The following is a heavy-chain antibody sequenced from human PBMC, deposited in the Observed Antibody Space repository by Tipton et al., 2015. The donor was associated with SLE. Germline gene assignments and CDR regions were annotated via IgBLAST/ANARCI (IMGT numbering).Heavy chain of an antibody. D-gene: IGHD5-18*01. J-gene: IGHJ2*01. Sequence: LRLSCTVSGGSISSKTYYWGWIRQPPGKGLEWIGHIYYGGTIYYNPSLKSRVTMSIDTSKNQFSLKLSSVTDVDTAVYYCARTAGRSVKLWYFDLWGRGTLVTVSS. CDR3: ARTAGRSVKLWYFDL. CDR1: GGSISSKTYY. CDR2: IYYGGTI. V-gene: IGHV4-39*07.